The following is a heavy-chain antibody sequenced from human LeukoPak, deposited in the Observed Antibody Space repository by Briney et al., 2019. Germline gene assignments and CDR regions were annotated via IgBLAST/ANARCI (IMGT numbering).Heavy chain of an antibody. CDR2: IIPIFGTA. Sequence: ASVKVSCKASVGTFSSYAVSCVRQAPRQPLERMGGIIPIFGTADYAQKFQGRVTITTDESTSTAYMELSSLRSEDTAVYYCASSVAAALYSWFDPWGQGTLVTVSS. CDR3: ASSVAAALYSWFDP. J-gene: IGHJ5*02. D-gene: IGHD6-13*01. V-gene: IGHV1-69*05. CDR1: VGTFSSYA.